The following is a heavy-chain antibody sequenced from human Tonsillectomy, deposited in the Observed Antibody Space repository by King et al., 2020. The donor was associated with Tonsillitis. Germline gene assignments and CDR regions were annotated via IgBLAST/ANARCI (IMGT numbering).Heavy chain of an antibody. J-gene: IGHJ4*02. CDR1: GFTFGDYA. CDR3: KVASCQVVLDSDY. Sequence: VQLVESGGGLVQPGRSLRLSCTASGFTFGDYAMSWVRQAPGKGLEWVGFVRSKAYGGTTEYAASVKGRFTISRDDSKSIAYLKMNSLKTEDTAVYYCKVASCQVVLDSDYWGQGTLVTVSS. D-gene: IGHD2-2*01. CDR2: VRSKAYGGTT. V-gene: IGHV3-49*04.